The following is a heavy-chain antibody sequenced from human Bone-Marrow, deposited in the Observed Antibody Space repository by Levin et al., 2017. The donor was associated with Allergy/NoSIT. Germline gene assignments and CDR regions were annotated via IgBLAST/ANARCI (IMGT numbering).Heavy chain of an antibody. J-gene: IGHJ4*02. CDR1: GYTLTAYS. Sequence: GGSLRLSCKASGYTLTAYSMHWVRQAPGQGLEWMGRINPNSGGTYFAQKFQDSVTLTRDTSISTEFMELIRLTSDDTAVYYCARDGGRGGEFDYWGQGTLVTVSS. CDR2: INPNSGGT. V-gene: IGHV1-2*06. CDR3: ARDGGRGGEFDY. D-gene: IGHD3-16*01.